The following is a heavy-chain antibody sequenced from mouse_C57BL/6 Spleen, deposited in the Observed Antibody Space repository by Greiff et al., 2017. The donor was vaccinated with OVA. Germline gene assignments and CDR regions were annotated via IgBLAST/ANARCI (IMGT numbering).Heavy chain of an antibody. Sequence: QVQLQQSGPELVKPGASVKISCKASGYSFTSYYIHWVKQRPGQGLEWIGWIYPGSGNTKYNEKFKGKATLTADTSSSTAYMQLSSLTSEDSAVYYCARWGTVVPFDYWGQGTTLTVSS. CDR1: GYSFTSYY. V-gene: IGHV1-66*01. CDR2: IYPGSGNT. D-gene: IGHD1-1*01. J-gene: IGHJ2*01. CDR3: ARWGTVVPFDY.